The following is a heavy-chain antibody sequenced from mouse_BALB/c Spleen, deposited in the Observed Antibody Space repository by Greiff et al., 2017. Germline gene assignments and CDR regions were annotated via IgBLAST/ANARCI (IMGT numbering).Heavy chain of an antibody. CDR2: IYPSDRYT. J-gene: IGHJ1*01. Sequence: QVQLQQPGAELVRPGASVKLSCKASGYTFTSYWINWVKQRPGQGLEWIGNIYPSDRYTNYNQKFKDKATLTVDKSSSTAYMQLSSPTSEDSAVYYCTRRGFDVWGAGTTVTVSS. V-gene: IGHV1-69*02. CDR3: TRRGFDV. CDR1: GYTFTSYW.